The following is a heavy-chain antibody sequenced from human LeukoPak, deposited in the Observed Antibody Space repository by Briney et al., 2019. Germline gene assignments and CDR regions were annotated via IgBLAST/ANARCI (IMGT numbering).Heavy chain of an antibody. J-gene: IGHJ4*02. CDR1: GFTFSSYG. CDR2: IRYDGSNN. CDR3: ARAPYYYDSSGYYYYFDY. V-gene: IGHV3-30*02. Sequence: PGGSLRLSCAASGFTFSSYGMYWVRQAPGKGLEWVAFIRYDGSNNYYGDSVKGRFTISRDNSKNTLYLQMNSLRAEDTAVYYCARAPYYYDSSGYYYYFDYWGQGTLVTVSS. D-gene: IGHD3-22*01.